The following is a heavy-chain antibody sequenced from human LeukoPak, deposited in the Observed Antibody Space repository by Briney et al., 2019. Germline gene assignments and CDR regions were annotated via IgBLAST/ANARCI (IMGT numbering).Heavy chain of an antibody. CDR3: ARGPRGYYDSSGYYPHYYYYYMDV. V-gene: IGHV1-69*05. CDR2: IIPIFGTA. CDR1: GGTFSSYA. D-gene: IGHD3-22*01. Sequence: GASVKVSCKASGGTFSSYAISWVRQAPGRGLEWMGGIIPIFGTANYAQKFQGRVTITTDESTSTAYMELSSLRSEDTAVYYCARGPRGYYDSSGYYPHYYYYYMDVWGKGTTVTVSS. J-gene: IGHJ6*03.